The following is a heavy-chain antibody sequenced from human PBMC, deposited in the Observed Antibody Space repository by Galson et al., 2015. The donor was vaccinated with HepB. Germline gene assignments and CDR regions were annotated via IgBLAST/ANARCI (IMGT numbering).Heavy chain of an antibody. V-gene: IGHV5-10-1*01. CDR2: IDPSDSYT. CDR1: GYSFTSYW. CDR3: ARHIAGAASAWRI. D-gene: IGHD1-26*01. J-gene: IGHJ3*02. Sequence: QSGAEVKKPGESLRISCKGSGYSFTSYWITWVRQMPGKGLEWMGRIDPSDSYTNYSPSFQGHVTISADKSISTAYLQWSTLKASDTAMYCCARHIAGAASAWRIWGQGTMVIVSS.